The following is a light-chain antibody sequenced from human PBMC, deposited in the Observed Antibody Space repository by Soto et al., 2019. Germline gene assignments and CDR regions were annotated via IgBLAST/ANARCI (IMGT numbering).Light chain of an antibody. V-gene: IGKV4-1*01. Sequence: DIVMTQSPASLAVSLGERATINCKSSQGVLLSSTNKNFLAWYQQKPGQSPKLLIYWASTRESGVPDRFSGSGSATDFTLTISSLQADYVAVDYCQQHLGFPYTFGQGTKLEI. CDR3: QQHLGFPYT. CDR2: WAS. J-gene: IGKJ2*01. CDR1: QGVLLSSTNKNF.